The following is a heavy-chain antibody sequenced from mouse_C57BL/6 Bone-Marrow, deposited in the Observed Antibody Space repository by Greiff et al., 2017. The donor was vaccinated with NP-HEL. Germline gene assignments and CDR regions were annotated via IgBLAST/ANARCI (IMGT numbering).Heavy chain of an antibody. J-gene: IGHJ4*01. D-gene: IGHD2-1*01. CDR1: GYSFTDYN. CDR2: INPNYGTT. Sequence: EVQLQQSGPELVKPGASVKISCKASGYSFTDYNMNWVKQSNGKSLEWIGVINPNYGTTSYNQKFKGKATLTVDQSSSTAYMQLNSLTSEDSAVYYRARGEGNFDYYAMDYWGQGTSVTVSS. V-gene: IGHV1-39*01. CDR3: ARGEGNFDYYAMDY.